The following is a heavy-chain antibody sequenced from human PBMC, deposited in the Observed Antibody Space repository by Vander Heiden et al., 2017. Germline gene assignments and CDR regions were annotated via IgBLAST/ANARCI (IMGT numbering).Heavy chain of an antibody. V-gene: IGHV1-8*01. CDR2: MDPKTGET. D-gene: IGHD1-26*01. Sequence: QGQVVQSGAEVKKPGASVRVSWKASGYTFPTYAINWVRQASGQGLEWMGWMDPKTGETGYAQRFQGRVTMTRNISRSTAYMELSGLRSEDTAVYFCARVARFAGSYYNYFDTWGQGSLVTVSS. CDR3: ARVARFAGSYYNYFDT. J-gene: IGHJ4*02. CDR1: GYTFPTYA.